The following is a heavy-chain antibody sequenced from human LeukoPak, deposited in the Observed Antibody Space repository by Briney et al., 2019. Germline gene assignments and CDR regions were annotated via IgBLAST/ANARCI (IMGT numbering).Heavy chain of an antibody. V-gene: IGHV4-61*02. D-gene: IGHD6-13*01. J-gene: IGHJ4*02. Sequence: PSETLSLTCTVSGGSISSGSYYWSWIRQPAGKGLEWIGRIYTSGSTNYNPSLKSRVTISVDTSKNQFSLKLSSVTAADTAVYYCAGTAPYSSSWPLDYWGQGTLVTVSS. CDR2: IYTSGST. CDR1: GGSISSGSYY. CDR3: AGTAPYSSSWPLDY.